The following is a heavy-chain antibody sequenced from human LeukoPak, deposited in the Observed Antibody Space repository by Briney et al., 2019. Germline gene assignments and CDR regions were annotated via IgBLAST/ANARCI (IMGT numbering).Heavy chain of an antibody. Sequence: SETLSLTCTVSGGSISSYYWSWIRQPPGKGLEWIGYIYYSGSTNYNPSLKSRVTISVDTSKNQFSLKLSSVTAADTAVYYCARRSFLLWCGDVSPDGFDYWGQGTLVTVSS. CDR3: ARRSFLLWCGDVSPDGFDY. CDR2: IYYSGST. J-gene: IGHJ4*02. D-gene: IGHD3-10*01. CDR1: GGSISSYY. V-gene: IGHV4-59*01.